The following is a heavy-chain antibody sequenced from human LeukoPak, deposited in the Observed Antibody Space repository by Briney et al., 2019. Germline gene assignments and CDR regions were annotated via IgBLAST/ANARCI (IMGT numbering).Heavy chain of an antibody. V-gene: IGHV1-46*01. CDR3: AREDVVLVDAVRYYYYGMDV. CDR2: INPSGGST. CDR1: GYNFISYY. Sequence: ASVKVSCKASGYNFISYYMHWVRQAPGQGLEWMGIINPSGGSTSYAQKFQDRVTMTRDTSTSTVYMELSSVKSEDTAVYYCAREDVVLVDAVRYYYYGMDVWGQGTTGTVSS. J-gene: IGHJ6*02. D-gene: IGHD2-8*01.